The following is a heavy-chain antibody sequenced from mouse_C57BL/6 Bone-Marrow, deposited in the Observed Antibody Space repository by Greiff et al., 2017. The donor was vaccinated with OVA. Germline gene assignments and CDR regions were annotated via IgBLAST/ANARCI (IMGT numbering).Heavy chain of an antibody. V-gene: IGHV1-50*01. CDR3: AGSPYFDY. Sequence: QVQLQQPGAELVKPGASVKLSCKASGYTFTSYWMQWVKQRPGQGLEWIGEIDPSDSYTNYNQKFKGKATLTVDTSPSTAYMQLSSLTSEDSAVYYCAGSPYFDYWGQGTTLTVSS. CDR2: IDPSDSYT. CDR1: GYTFTSYW. J-gene: IGHJ2*01.